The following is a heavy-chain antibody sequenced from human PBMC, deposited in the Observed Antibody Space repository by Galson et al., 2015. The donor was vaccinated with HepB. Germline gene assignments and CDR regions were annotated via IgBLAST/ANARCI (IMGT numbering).Heavy chain of an antibody. V-gene: IGHV3-23*01. CDR1: GFTFSGYA. CDR2: INGYGGST. Sequence: SLRLSCAAPGFTFSGYAMSWARQAPGKGLEWVSSINGYGGSTYYAASVKGRFTISRDNSKHTVHLQINSLRAEDTAVYYCAKVGLGYCSGGSCYSLDSWGQGTLVTVSS. J-gene: IGHJ4*02. CDR3: AKVGLGYCSGGSCYSLDS. D-gene: IGHD2-15*01.